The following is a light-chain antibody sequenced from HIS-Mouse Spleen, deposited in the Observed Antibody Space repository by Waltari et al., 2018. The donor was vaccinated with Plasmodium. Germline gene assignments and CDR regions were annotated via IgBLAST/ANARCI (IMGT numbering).Light chain of an antibody. CDR2: AAS. V-gene: IGKV1-8*01. CDR3: QQYYSYPLT. J-gene: IGKJ4*01. Sequence: AIRMTQSPSSFSASTGDRVTITCRASQGISSYLAWYQQKQGKAPKLLIYAASTLQSGVPSRFSGSGSGTDFTLTISCLQSEDFATYYCQQYYSYPLTFCGGTKVEIK. CDR1: QGISSY.